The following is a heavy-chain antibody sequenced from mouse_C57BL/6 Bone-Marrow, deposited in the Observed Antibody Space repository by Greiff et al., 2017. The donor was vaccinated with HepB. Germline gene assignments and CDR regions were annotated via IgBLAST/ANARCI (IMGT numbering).Heavy chain of an antibody. V-gene: IGHV1-62-2*01. CDR2: FYPGSGSI. Sequence: VKLMESGAELVKPGASVKLSCKASGYTFTEYTIHWVKQRSGQGLEWIGWFYPGSGSIKYNEKFKDKATLTADKSSSTVYMELSRLTSEDSAVYFCARHEASDGNYNGDFDYWGQGTTLTVSS. CDR1: GYTFTEYT. J-gene: IGHJ2*01. D-gene: IGHD2-1*01. CDR3: ARHEASDGNYNGDFDY.